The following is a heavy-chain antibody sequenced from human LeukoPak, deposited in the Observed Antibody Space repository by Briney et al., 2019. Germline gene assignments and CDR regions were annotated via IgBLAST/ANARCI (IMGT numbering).Heavy chain of an antibody. CDR2: ICAYNGNK. J-gene: IGHJ6*04. Sequence: AGVNLSCKASGSSFTSYGNDWMRQAPGQGLEWVGLICAYNGNKRYAKKLQGRVMMTTDTSTSTAYMELRSLRSDGTAVYYCARDWKVRGVIMSPSFGMDVWGKGTTVTVSS. CDR3: ARDWKVRGVIMSPSFGMDV. CDR1: GSSFTSYG. V-gene: IGHV1-18*04. D-gene: IGHD3-10*01.